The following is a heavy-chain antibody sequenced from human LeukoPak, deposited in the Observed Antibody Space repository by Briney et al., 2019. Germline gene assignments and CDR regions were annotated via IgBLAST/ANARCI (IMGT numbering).Heavy chain of an antibody. Sequence: GGSLRLSCAASGFTFEDYAMHWVRHAPGKGLEGVSGISWNSGSIGYADSVKGRFTISRDNAKNSLYLQMNSLRAEDKALYYCEKDLGRRIELWSKDYYYGMDVWGQGQTVTVSS. CDR2: ISWNSGSI. CDR1: GFTFEDYA. D-gene: IGHD5-18*01. J-gene: IGHJ6*02. CDR3: EKDLGRRIELWSKDYYYGMDV. V-gene: IGHV3-9*01.